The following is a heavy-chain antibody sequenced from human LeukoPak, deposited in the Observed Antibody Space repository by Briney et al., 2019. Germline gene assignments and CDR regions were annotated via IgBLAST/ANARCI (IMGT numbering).Heavy chain of an antibody. CDR2: IYYSGST. J-gene: IGHJ4*02. CDR3: ARTVAGYYFDY. V-gene: IGHV4-30-4*08. Sequence: SQTLSLTCTVSGGSISSGDYYWSWIRQPPGKCLEWIGYIYYSGSTYYNPSLKSRVTISVDTSKNQFSLKLSSVTAADTAVYYCARTVAGYYFDYWGQGTLVTVSS. CDR1: GGSISSGDYY. D-gene: IGHD4-17*01.